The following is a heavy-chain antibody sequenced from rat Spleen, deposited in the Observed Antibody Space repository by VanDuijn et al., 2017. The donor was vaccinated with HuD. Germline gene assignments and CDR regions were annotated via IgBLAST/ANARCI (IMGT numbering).Heavy chain of an antibody. D-gene: IGHD1-7*01. Sequence: EVQLVESGGGLVQPGRSLKLSCAASGFTFSNYDMAWVRQAPTKGLEWVASISTSGGSTYYRDSVKGRFTVSRDNAKSTLYLQMDSLRSEDTATYYCARWLGAYWYFDFWGPGTMVTVSS. CDR3: ARWLGAYWYFDF. CDR1: GFTFSNYD. CDR2: ISTSGGST. J-gene: IGHJ1*01. V-gene: IGHV5-25*01.